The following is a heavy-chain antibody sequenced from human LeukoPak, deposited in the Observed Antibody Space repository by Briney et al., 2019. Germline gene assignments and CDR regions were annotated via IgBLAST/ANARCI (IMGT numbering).Heavy chain of an antibody. CDR2: IIPIFGTA. D-gene: IGHD6-6*01. CDR1: GGTFSSYA. V-gene: IGHV1-69*13. Sequence: VASVKVSCKASGGTFSSYAISWVRQAPGQGLEWMGGIIPIFGTANYAQKFQGRVTITADESTSTAYMELSSLRSEDTAVYYCARGPGIAARPDWFDPWGQGTLVTVSS. CDR3: ARGPGIAARPDWFDP. J-gene: IGHJ5*02.